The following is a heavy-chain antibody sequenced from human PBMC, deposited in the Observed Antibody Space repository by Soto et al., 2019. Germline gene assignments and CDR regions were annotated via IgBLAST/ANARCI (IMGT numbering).Heavy chain of an antibody. D-gene: IGHD6-6*01. J-gene: IGHJ6*02. CDR1: GFTFGSYA. CDR3: ARGVPRVYGMDV. CDR2: INSNETTV. Sequence: GGSLRLSCAASGFTFGSYAMSWVRQAPGKGLVWVSRINSNETTVNYADSVEGRFTISRDNAKNTLYLQMSSLRADDTAVYYCARGVPRVYGMDVWGQGTTVTVSS. V-gene: IGHV3-74*01.